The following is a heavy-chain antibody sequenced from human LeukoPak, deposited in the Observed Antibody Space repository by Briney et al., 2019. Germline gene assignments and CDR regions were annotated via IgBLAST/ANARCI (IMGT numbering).Heavy chain of an antibody. CDR3: ARHASRATTAYYYYMDV. CDR1: GYSFTSCW. J-gene: IGHJ6*03. D-gene: IGHD5-24*01. Sequence: GESLKISCKGSGYSFTSCWIGWVRQMPGKGLEWMGIIYPGDSDTRYNPSFQGQVIISADKSISTAYLQWSSLKASDTAMYYCARHASRATTAYYYYMDVWGKGTTVTISS. CDR2: IYPGDSDT. V-gene: IGHV5-51*01.